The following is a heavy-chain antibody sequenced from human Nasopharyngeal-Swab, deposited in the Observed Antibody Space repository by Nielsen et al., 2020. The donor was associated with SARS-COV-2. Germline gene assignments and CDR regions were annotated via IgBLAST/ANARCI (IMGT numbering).Heavy chain of an antibody. CDR1: GFTFSSYG. V-gene: IGHV3-30*03. D-gene: IGHD5-18*01. Sequence: GGSLRLSCAASGFTFSSYGMHWVRQAPGKRLEWVAVISYDGSNKYYADSVKGRFTFSRDNSKNTLYLQMNSLRAEDTAVYYCARAIRGYSSYYFDYWGQGTLVTVSS. CDR3: ARAIRGYSSYYFDY. J-gene: IGHJ4*02. CDR2: ISYDGSNK.